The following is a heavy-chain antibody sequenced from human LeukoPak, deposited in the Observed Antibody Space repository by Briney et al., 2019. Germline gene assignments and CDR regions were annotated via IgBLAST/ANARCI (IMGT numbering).Heavy chain of an antibody. J-gene: IGHJ2*01. Sequence: SETLSLTCTVSGGSISSSSSYWGWIRQPAGKGLEWIGRIYASGSTNYNPSLKSRVTISVDTSKNQFSLKLYSVTAADTAVYYCARDVPIITLVRGVIITFWYFDLWGRGTLVTVSS. CDR2: IYASGST. V-gene: IGHV4-61*02. CDR3: ARDVPIITLVRGVIITFWYFDL. D-gene: IGHD3-10*01. CDR1: GGSISSSSSY.